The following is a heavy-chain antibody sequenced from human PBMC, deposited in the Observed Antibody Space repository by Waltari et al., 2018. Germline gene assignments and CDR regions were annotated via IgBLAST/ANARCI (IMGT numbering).Heavy chain of an antibody. CDR3: AKGGERAARPPHGCFDP. Sequence: EVQLVESGGGLVQPGRSLILSCAASGFTFDDSALPWVRQAPGKGLEWVSGIGWSSGSRGYADSVKGGFTMSGDNAKNSLYLQMNRLRAEDRASDDCAKGGERAARPPHGCFDPWGQGTLVTVSS. D-gene: IGHD6-6*01. V-gene: IGHV3-9*01. CDR2: IGWSSGSR. CDR1: GFTFDDSA. J-gene: IGHJ5*02.